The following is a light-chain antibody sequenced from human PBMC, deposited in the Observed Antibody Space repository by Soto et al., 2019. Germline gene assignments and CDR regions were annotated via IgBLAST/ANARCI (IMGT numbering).Light chain of an antibody. V-gene: IGLV2-14*03. CDR2: DVS. Sequence: QSALTQPASVSGSPGQSITISCTGTSSDVGGYNYVSWYQHHPGKAPKLMIYDVSNRPSEVSNRFSGSKSGNTASLTISGLRAEDEAHYYCRSYARSSPYVFGTGTKVTVL. J-gene: IGLJ1*01. CDR3: RSYARSSPYV. CDR1: SSDVGGYNY.